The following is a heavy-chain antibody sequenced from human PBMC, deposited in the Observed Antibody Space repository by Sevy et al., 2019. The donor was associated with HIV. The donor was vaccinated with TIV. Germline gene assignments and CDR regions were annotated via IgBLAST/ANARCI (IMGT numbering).Heavy chain of an antibody. V-gene: IGHV1-24*01. Sequence: ASVKVSCKVSGYTITAFAMHWVRQAPGKGLEWMGTFDPEDDERIYAQKFQGRVSMTEDTSADTAYMELSSLRSEDTAIYYCATTKYYYDSSAYPVDYWGQGTLVTVSS. CDR1: GYTITAFA. CDR3: ATTKYYYDSSAYPVDY. J-gene: IGHJ4*02. CDR2: FDPEDDER. D-gene: IGHD3-22*01.